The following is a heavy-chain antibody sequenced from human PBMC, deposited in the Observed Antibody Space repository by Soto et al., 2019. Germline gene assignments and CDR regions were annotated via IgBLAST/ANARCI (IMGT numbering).Heavy chain of an antibody. D-gene: IGHD7-27*01. Sequence: SETLSLTCSVSGGSIRTYYWNWIRQPPGGGLEWIAYIHYSGVTNYSPSLRGRVSISVDTSKNQFSLKLSSVTAADTAVYYCARHLGLRGYYYGMDVWGQGTTVTVSS. V-gene: IGHV4-59*08. CDR3: ARHLGLRGYYYGMDV. J-gene: IGHJ6*02. CDR2: IHYSGVT. CDR1: GGSIRTYY.